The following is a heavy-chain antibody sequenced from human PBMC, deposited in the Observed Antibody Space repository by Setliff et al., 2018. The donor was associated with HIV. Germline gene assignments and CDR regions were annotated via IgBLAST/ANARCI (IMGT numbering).Heavy chain of an antibody. J-gene: IGHJ5*02. V-gene: IGHV1-8*03. CDR2: MDPNNGHT. CDR1: GYIFTSYD. D-gene: IGHD3-3*01. Sequence: ASVKVSCKASGYIFTSYDVNWVRQAPGQGLEWMGWMDPNNGHTTYAQNFQGRVTITRDTSISTAYMELSSLRPEDTAVYYCAKWYYTFWSGYRARNNWFDPWGQGTLVTVSS. CDR3: AKWYYTFWSGYRARNNWFDP.